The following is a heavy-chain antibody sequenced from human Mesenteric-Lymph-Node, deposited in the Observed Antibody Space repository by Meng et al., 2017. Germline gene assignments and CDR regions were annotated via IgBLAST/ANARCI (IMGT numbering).Heavy chain of an antibody. V-gene: IGHV3-21*01. J-gene: IGHJ4*02. CDR1: GFTFSSYS. D-gene: IGHD3-3*01. CDR2: ISSSSSYI. CDR3: ARVDFWSGYYNGFVY. Sequence: GGSLRLSCAASGFTFSSYSMNWVRQAPGKGLEWVSSISSSSSYIYYADSVKGRFTISRDNAKNSLYLQMNSLRAEDTAVYYCARVDFWSGYYNGFVYWGQGNLVNGAS.